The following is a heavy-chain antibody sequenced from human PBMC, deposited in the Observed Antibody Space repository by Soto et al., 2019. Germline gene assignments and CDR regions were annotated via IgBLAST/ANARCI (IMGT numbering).Heavy chain of an antibody. J-gene: IGHJ1*01. CDR3: ARGNGVYSSSWYAPGFQH. D-gene: IGHD6-13*01. Sequence: ASVKVSCKASGYTLTSYYMHWVRQAPGQGLEWMGIINPSGGSTSYAQKFQGRVTMTRDTSTSTVYMELSSLRSEDTAVYYCARGNGVYSSSWYAPGFQHWGQGTLVTVSS. CDR1: GYTLTSYY. CDR2: INPSGGST. V-gene: IGHV1-46*01.